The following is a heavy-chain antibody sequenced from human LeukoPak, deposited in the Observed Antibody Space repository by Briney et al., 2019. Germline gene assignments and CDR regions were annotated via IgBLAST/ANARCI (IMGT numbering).Heavy chain of an antibody. V-gene: IGHV1-46*01. Sequence: ASVKVSFTASGYTFTSSYIHWVRQAPGQGLEYMGIINPSRGSTNYPQNFQGRVTMTRDTSASTVYMELSSLRSEDTAVYYCAREITPGACYFDYWGQGTLVTVSS. CDR2: INPSRGST. CDR1: GYTFTSSY. J-gene: IGHJ4*02. D-gene: IGHD2-2*01. CDR3: AREITPGACYFDY.